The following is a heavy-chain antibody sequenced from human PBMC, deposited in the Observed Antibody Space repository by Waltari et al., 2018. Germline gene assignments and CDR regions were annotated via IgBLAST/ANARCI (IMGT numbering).Heavy chain of an antibody. J-gene: IGHJ4*02. CDR3: ARDLDSSGWYDTY. Sequence: QVQLVQSGAEVKKPGSSVKVSCKASGGTFSSYTIGWVRQAPGQGLEWMGRIIPILGIANYAQKFQGRVTITADKSTSTAYMELSSLRSEDTAVYYCARDLDSSGWYDTYWGQGTLVTVSS. CDR2: IIPILGIA. V-gene: IGHV1-69*08. CDR1: GGTFSSYT. D-gene: IGHD6-19*01.